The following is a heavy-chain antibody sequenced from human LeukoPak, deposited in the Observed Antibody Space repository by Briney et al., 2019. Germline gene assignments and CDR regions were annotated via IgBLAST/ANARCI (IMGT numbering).Heavy chain of an antibody. CDR1: GFTFSSHA. V-gene: IGHV3-23*01. J-gene: IGHJ4*02. Sequence: GGSLRLSCAASGFTFSSHAMSWVRQAPGKGLEWVSGISGSGGSTYYADSVKGRFTVSRDNSKNMLYLQMNSLRAEDTAVYYSAHLGYVILTGYYNWGQGTLVFVSS. D-gene: IGHD3-9*01. CDR3: AHLGYVILTGYYN. CDR2: ISGSGGST.